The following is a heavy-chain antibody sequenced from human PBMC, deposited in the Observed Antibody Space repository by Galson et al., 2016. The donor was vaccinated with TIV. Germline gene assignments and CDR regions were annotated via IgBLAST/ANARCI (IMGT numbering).Heavy chain of an antibody. CDR3: ARAAGRNWATCHATWEGFDV. J-gene: IGHJ3*01. CDR2: TYCRSRCYY. D-gene: IGHD3-10*01. Sequence: CAISGDSVSSNSAAWNWIRQSPSRGLEWLGRTYCRSRCYYDYAVSVKSRITIESDTSKNQFSLQLNTVTSEDTAVYYCARAAGRNWATCHATWEGFDVWGQATKITVSS. V-gene: IGHV6-1*01. CDR1: GDSVSSNSAA.